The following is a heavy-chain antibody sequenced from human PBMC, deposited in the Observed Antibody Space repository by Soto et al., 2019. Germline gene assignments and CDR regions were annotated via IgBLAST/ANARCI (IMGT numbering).Heavy chain of an antibody. V-gene: IGHV3-23*01. Sequence: EVQLLESGGGLVQPGGSLRLSCAASGFTFSSYAMSWVRQAPGKGLEWVSAISGSGGSTYYADSVKGRFTISRDNSKNTLYREMNSLRAEDTAVYYCAKVQGYDFWSGYYSFNWFDPWGQGTLVTVSS. CDR1: GFTFSSYA. J-gene: IGHJ5*02. CDR3: AKVQGYDFWSGYYSFNWFDP. D-gene: IGHD3-3*01. CDR2: ISGSGGST.